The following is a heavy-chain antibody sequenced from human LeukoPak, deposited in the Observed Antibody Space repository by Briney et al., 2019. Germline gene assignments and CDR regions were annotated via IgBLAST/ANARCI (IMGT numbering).Heavy chain of an antibody. CDR3: TGPPD. J-gene: IGHJ4*02. V-gene: IGHV3-15*01. CDR1: GLSVSDAW. Sequence: GGSLRLSRAAFGLSVSDAWMSWVRQAPGKGLEWVGRIKSISDGATTDYAASVKGRFTISRDASKNTLYLQMNSLKTEDSGVYYCTGPPDWGQGTLVTVSS. CDR2: IKSISDGATT.